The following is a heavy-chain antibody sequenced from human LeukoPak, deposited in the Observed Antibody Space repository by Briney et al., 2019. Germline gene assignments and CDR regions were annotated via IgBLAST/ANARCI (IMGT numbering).Heavy chain of an antibody. CDR1: GSSFTTYW. Sequence: GESLQISCQVSGSSFTTYWFGWVRQPPEKGLEWMGIIHPRDSDTTYGPSFQGHVIISADQSIKTAYLEWTSLRASDTAMYFCTRGFDSGGWFYWGQGTLVIVSS. CDR3: TRGFDSGGWFY. D-gene: IGHD6-19*01. J-gene: IGHJ4*02. V-gene: IGHV5-51*01. CDR2: IHPRDSDT.